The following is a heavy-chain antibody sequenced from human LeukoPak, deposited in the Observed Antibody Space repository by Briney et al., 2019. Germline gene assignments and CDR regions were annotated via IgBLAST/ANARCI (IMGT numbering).Heavy chain of an antibody. V-gene: IGHV3-53*04. J-gene: IGHJ3*02. CDR1: GFTVSSNY. CDR3: ARDPSGSQDAFDI. CDR2: IYSGGGT. Sequence: GGSLRLSCAASGFTVSSNYMSWVRQAPGKGLEWVSVIYSGGGTYYADSVKGRFTISRHNSKNTLYLQMNSLRAEDTAVYYCARDPSGSQDAFDIWGQGTMVTVSS. D-gene: IGHD1-26*01.